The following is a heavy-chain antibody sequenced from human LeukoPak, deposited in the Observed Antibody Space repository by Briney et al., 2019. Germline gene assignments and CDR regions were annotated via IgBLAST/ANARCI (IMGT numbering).Heavy chain of an antibody. Sequence: ASVKVSCKASGYTFTSYDINWVRQATGQGLEWMGWMNPNSGNTGYAQKFQGRVTMTRNASISTAYMELSSLRSEDTAVYYCARMNGRPSEYDSSGYKEQDYWGQGTLVTVSS. CDR3: ARMNGRPSEYDSSGYKEQDY. CDR1: GYTFTSYD. D-gene: IGHD3-22*01. V-gene: IGHV1-8*01. J-gene: IGHJ4*02. CDR2: MNPNSGNT.